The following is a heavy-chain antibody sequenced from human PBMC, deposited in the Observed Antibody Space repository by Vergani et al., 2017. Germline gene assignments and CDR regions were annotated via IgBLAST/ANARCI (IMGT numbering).Heavy chain of an antibody. J-gene: IGHJ4*02. D-gene: IGHD3-22*01. Sequence: EVQLVQSGAEVKKPGESLKISCKGSGYSFTSYWIGWVRQMPGKGLEWMGNIYPGDSDTRYSPSFQGQVTIAADKSISTAYLQWSSLKASDTALYYCARRSYDSSGSFDYWGQGTLVTVSS. CDR3: ARRSYDSSGSFDY. V-gene: IGHV5-51*01. CDR2: IYPGDSDT. CDR1: GYSFTSYW.